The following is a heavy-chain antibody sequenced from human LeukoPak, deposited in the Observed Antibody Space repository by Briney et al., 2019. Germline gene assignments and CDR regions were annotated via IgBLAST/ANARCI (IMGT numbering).Heavy chain of an antibody. Sequence: SETLSLTCTVSGGSISTYYWSWIRQPPGKGLEWIGYIYYSGSTNYNPSLKSRVTISVDTSKNQFSLKLSSVTAADTAVYYCARGGGRDAFDIWGQGTMVTVSS. V-gene: IGHV4-59*01. CDR3: ARGGGRDAFDI. J-gene: IGHJ3*02. D-gene: IGHD2-15*01. CDR2: IYYSGST. CDR1: GGSISTYY.